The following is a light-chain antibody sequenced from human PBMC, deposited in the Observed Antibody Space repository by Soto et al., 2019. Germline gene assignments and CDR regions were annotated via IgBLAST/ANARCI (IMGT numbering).Light chain of an antibody. CDR3: QQYHNWWT. Sequence: EIVMTQSPATLSVSPGERATLSCRASQSVSSNLAGYQQKPGQAPRPLIYGASTRATGITARFSGSGSGTEFTLTIGSLQSEEFAFYYCQQYHNWWTFGQGTKVEIK. J-gene: IGKJ1*01. CDR1: QSVSSN. V-gene: IGKV3-15*01. CDR2: GAS.